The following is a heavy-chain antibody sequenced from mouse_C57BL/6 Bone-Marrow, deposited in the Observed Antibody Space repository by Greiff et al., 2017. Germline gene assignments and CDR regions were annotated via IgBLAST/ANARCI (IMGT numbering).Heavy chain of an antibody. CDR2: IRSKSNNYAT. Sequence: EVKLMESGGGLVQPKGSLKLSCAASGFSFNTYAMNWVRQAPGKGLEWVARIRSKSNNYATYYADSVKDRFTISRDDSESMLYLQMNNLKTEDTAMYYCVRQSDYDAGFAYWGQGTLVTVSA. CDR1: GFSFNTYA. V-gene: IGHV10-1*01. J-gene: IGHJ3*01. CDR3: VRQSDYDAGFAY. D-gene: IGHD2-4*01.